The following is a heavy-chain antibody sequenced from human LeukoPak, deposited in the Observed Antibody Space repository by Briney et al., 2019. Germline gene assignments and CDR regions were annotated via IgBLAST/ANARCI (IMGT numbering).Heavy chain of an antibody. Sequence: GASVKVSCKASGGTFSSYAISWVRQAPGQGLEWMGGIIPIFGTANYAQKFQGRVTITADKSTSTPYMELSSLRSEDTAVYYCARDFHLGELGDWGRGTLVTVSS. CDR1: GGTFSSYA. V-gene: IGHV1-69*06. CDR2: IIPIFGTA. CDR3: ARDFHLGELGD. J-gene: IGHJ4*02. D-gene: IGHD3-16*01.